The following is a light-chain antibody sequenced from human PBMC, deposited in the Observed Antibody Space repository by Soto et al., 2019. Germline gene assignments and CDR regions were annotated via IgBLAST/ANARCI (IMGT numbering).Light chain of an antibody. V-gene: IGKV1-9*01. J-gene: IGKJ4*01. CDR3: QQVHDYPIT. CDR2: GAS. CDR1: QDISTY. Sequence: DIQLTQSPSFLSASVGDRVTVTCRSSQDISTYLAWYQQKPGKAPKILIYGASTLQSGVPPRFGGSGSGTAFTLTISSLQPEDFATYRCQQVHDYPITFGGGTKVEIK.